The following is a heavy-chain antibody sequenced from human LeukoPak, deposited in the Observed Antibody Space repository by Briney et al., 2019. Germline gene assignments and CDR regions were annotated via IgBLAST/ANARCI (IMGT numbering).Heavy chain of an antibody. V-gene: IGHV4-59*01. CDR2: IYYSGST. CDR1: GGSISSYY. D-gene: IGHD4-11*01. J-gene: IGHJ6*02. CDR3: ARDSTTDDYPYGMDV. Sequence: SETLSLTCTVSGGSISSYYWSWIRQPPGKGLEWIGYIYYSGSTNYNPSLKSRVTISVDTSKNQFSLKLSSVTAADTAVYYCARDSTTDDYPYGMDVWGQGTTVTVSS.